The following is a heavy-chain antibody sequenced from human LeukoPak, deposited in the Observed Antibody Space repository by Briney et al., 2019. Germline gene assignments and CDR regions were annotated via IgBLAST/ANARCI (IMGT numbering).Heavy chain of an antibody. V-gene: IGHV3-23*01. D-gene: IGHD3-10*01. J-gene: IGHJ4*02. CDR1: GFSFSTYG. CDR2: ISGSDGRT. Sequence: TGGSLRLSCAASGFSFSTYGMSWVRQAPGKGLEWVSSISGSDGRTHYADSVKGRFTISRDNSKNTLYLQMNSLRAEDTAVYFCSKDPYDFYGSGLSWGQGTLVTVSS. CDR3: SKDPYDFYGSGLS.